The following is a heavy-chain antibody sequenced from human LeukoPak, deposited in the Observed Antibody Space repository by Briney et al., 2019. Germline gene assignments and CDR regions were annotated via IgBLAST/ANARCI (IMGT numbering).Heavy chain of an antibody. CDR1: GYTFTTYY. D-gene: IGHD2-2*01. Sequence: GASVKVSCKASGYTFTTYYIHWVRQAPGQGLEWMGWINPNSGDTNYAQKFQGRVTMTRDTSISTAYMEVSRLRSDDTAVYYCARGSSSSWNVYPWWFDPWGQGTLVTVSS. V-gene: IGHV1-2*02. CDR2: INPNSGDT. CDR3: ARGSSSSWNVYPWWFDP. J-gene: IGHJ5*02.